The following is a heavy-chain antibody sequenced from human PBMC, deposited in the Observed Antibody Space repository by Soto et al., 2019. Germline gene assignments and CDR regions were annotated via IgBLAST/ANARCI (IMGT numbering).Heavy chain of an antibody. V-gene: IGHV3-30*14. J-gene: IGHJ6*02. CDR3: ARSGHGWGSYTPFYYGLDV. CDR1: GFTFISYA. D-gene: IGHD3-10*01. CDR2: ISFDGSTE. Sequence: QVQLVESGGGVVQPGRSLRLSCAASGFTFISYAMHWVRQAPGKGLEWVAVISFDGSTEYYADSVKGRFTISRDNSKNTVNLQINCLRSDGKAVYHCARSGHGWGSYTPFYYGLDVWGQGTTVTVSS.